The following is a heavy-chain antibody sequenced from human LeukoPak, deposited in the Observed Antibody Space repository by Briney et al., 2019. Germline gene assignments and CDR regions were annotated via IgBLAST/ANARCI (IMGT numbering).Heavy chain of an antibody. V-gene: IGHV3-9*01. CDR2: ISWNSGSI. Sequence: PGGSLRLSCAASGFTFDDYAMHWVRQAPGKGLEWVSGISWNSGSIGYADSVKGRFTISRDNSKNTLYLQMNSLRPEDTAVYYCARDVVPEGYYYYGMDVWGQGTTVTVSS. J-gene: IGHJ6*02. CDR1: GFTFDDYA. D-gene: IGHD3-10*01. CDR3: ARDVVPEGYYYYGMDV.